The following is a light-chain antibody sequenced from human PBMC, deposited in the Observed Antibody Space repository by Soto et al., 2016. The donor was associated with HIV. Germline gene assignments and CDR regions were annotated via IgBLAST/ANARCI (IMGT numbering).Light chain of an antibody. CDR1: VLAKKY. CDR2: KDS. V-gene: IGLV3-27*01. CDR3: YSAADNNWV. Sequence: SYELTQASSVSVSPGQTVRITCSGDVLAKKYARWFQQKPGQAPMLVIYKDSERPSGIPERFSGSSSGTTVTLTISGAQVEDEADYYCYSAADNNWVFGGGTKLTVL. J-gene: IGLJ3*02.